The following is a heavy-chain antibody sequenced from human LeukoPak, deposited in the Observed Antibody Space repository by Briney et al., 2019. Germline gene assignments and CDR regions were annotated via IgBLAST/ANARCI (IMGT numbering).Heavy chain of an antibody. J-gene: IGHJ4*02. CDR3: AKDAGYGSGGSCYAKTGYFDY. CDR1: GFTFDDYA. V-gene: IGHV3-9*01. CDR2: ISWNSGSI. D-gene: IGHD2-15*01. Sequence: GRSLRLSCAASGFTFDDYAMHWVRQAPGKGLEWVSGISWNSGSIGYADSVKGRFTISRDNAKNSLYLQMNSLRAEDTALYYCAKDAGYGSGGSCYAKTGYFDYWGQGTLVTVSS.